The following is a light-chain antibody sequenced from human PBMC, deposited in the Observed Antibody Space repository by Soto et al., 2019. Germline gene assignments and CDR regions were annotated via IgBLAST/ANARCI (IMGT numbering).Light chain of an antibody. Sequence: ESVLTQSTGILSLSPGERATLACRASQPVSSSYLAWYQQKPGQAPRLLIYGASTRATGIPYRFSVSGSGTDFTLTISRLEPEDFAVYYCQQCGISTWPFGQGTKVDIK. J-gene: IGKJ1*01. CDR2: GAS. CDR3: QQCGISTWP. V-gene: IGKV3-20*01. CDR1: QPVSSSY.